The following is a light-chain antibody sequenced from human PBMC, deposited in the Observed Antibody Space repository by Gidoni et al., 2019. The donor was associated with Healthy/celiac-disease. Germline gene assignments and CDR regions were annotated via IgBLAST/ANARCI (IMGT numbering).Light chain of an antibody. V-gene: IGKV3-11*01. CDR2: DAS. CDR3: QQRSNWPPT. Sequence: EIVLTQAPATLSLSPGERATLSCRASQSVSSYLAWYQQKPGQAPRLLIYDASNRAAGIPARFSGSGSGTDFTLTISSLDPEDFAVYYCQQRSNWPPTFXQXTRLEIK. CDR1: QSVSSY. J-gene: IGKJ5*01.